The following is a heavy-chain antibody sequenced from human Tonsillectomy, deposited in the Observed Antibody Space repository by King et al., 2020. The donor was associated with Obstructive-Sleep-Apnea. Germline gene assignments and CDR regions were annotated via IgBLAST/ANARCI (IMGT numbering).Heavy chain of an antibody. V-gene: IGHV1-69*09. CDR3: AREGSAGGWFDP. D-gene: IGHD3-10*01. J-gene: IGHJ5*02. CDR1: GGNFSNFA. CDR2: ISPILDIA. Sequence: QLVQSGAELKKPGSSVRVSCKASGGNFSNFAISWVRQAPGQGLEWMGAISPILDIANYARKFQGRVTITADKPTSTAHMELNSLRSDDTAVYYCAREGSAGGWFDPWGQGTLVTVSS.